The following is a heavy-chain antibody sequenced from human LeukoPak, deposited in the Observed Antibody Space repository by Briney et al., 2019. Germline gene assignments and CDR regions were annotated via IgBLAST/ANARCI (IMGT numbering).Heavy chain of an antibody. CDR1: GFTFSNYA. CDR2: ISSSSSYI. CDR3: ARDLGYSGSYFNAFDI. V-gene: IGHV3-21*01. J-gene: IGHJ3*02. D-gene: IGHD1-26*01. Sequence: GGSLRLSCAASGFTFSNYAMNWVRQAPGKGLEWVSSISSSSSYIYYADSVKGRFTISRDNAKNSLYLQMNSLRAEDTAVYYCARDLGYSGSYFNAFDIWGQGTMVTVAS.